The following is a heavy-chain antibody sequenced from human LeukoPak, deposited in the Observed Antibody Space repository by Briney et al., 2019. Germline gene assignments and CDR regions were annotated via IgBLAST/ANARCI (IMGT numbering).Heavy chain of an antibody. J-gene: IGHJ5*02. CDR1: VYAFTGNY. CDR2: INPNSGGT. D-gene: IGHD3-9*01. CDR3: ARGDDLLTGNRDWFDP. Sequence: GASVKVSCKASVYAFTGNYMHWVRQAPGQGLEWMGWINPNSGGTNYAQKFQGRVSMTRDTSISTAYMEMSRLRSDDTAVYYCARGDDLLTGNRDWFDPWGQGTLVTVFS. V-gene: IGHV1-2*02.